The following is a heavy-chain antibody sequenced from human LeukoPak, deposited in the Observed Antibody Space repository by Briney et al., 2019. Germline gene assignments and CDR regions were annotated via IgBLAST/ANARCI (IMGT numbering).Heavy chain of an antibody. CDR1: GFTFDDYA. CDR2: ISRNSGSI. V-gene: IGHV3-9*01. D-gene: IGHD5-12*01. CDR3: ARDIVARGG. J-gene: IGHJ3*01. Sequence: GGSLRLSCAASGFTFDDYAMHWVRQAPGKGLEWVSGISRNSGSIGYADSVKGRFTISRDNAKNSLYLQMNSLRAEDTAVYYCARDIVARGGWGQGTMVTVSS.